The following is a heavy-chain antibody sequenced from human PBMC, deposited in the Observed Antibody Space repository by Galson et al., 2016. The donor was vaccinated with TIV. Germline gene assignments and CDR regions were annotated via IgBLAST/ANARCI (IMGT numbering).Heavy chain of an antibody. D-gene: IGHD4-17*01. Sequence: SLRLSCAAPGFTFSDYGMHWVRQAPGKGLGWVAVISYDGSDQYYAGSVKGRFTISRDNSKNTLYLQMNSLRSDDTAMYYCAKDPRLYGDYFLHYFDYWGQGTLVTVSS. CDR3: AKDPRLYGDYFLHYFDY. CDR2: ISYDGSDQ. CDR1: GFTFSDYG. J-gene: IGHJ4*02. V-gene: IGHV3-30*18.